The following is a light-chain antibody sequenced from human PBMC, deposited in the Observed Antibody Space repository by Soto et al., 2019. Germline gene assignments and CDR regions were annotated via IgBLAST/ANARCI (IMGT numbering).Light chain of an antibody. CDR1: QSVSSSY. V-gene: IGKV3-20*01. J-gene: IGKJ3*01. CDR3: QQYGSSPFT. Sequence: ELVFTQSPGTLSLSPGEIATLSCRASQSVSSSYLAWYQQKPGQAPRLLIYGASSRATGIPDRFSGSGSGTDFTLTISRLEPEDFAVYYCQQYGSSPFTFGPGTKVDIK. CDR2: GAS.